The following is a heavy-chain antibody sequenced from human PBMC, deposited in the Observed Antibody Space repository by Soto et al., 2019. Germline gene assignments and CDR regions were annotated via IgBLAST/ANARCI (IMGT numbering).Heavy chain of an antibody. CDR2: ISAYNGNT. J-gene: IGHJ6*02. Sequence: QVQLVQSGAEVKKPGASVKVSCKASGYTFTSYGISWVRQAPGQGPEWMGWISAYNGNTNYAQKLQGRVTMTTDTSTSTAYMELRSLISDDTAVYYCARYLPPRDGRYFDWLFPTNYGMDVWGQGTTVTVSS. CDR1: GYTFTSYG. V-gene: IGHV1-18*01. CDR3: ARYLPPRDGRYFDWLFPTNYGMDV. D-gene: IGHD3-9*01.